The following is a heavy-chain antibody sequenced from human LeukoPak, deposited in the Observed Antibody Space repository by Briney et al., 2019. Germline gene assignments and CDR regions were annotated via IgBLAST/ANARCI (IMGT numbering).Heavy chain of an antibody. CDR3: ARAPITSPFYFDY. Sequence: GGSLRLSCTASGFAFDEHGMSWVRQVPGKGLEWVSGINWSGGSTGYADPLRGRFTISRDSAKNSLYLQVDSLRAEDTALYYCARAPITSPFYFDYWGQGTLVTVSS. J-gene: IGHJ4*02. CDR1: GFAFDEHG. D-gene: IGHD2-2*01. CDR2: INWSGGST. V-gene: IGHV3-20*04.